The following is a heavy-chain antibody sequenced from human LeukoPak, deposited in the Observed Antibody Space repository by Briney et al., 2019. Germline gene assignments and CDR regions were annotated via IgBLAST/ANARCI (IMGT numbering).Heavy chain of an antibody. V-gene: IGHV3-23*01. J-gene: IGHJ6*03. CDR2: ISGSGGRT. Sequence: PGGSLRLSCAASGFTFSSYAMSWVRQAPGKGLEGVSEISGSGGRTNYADSVRGRFTISRDSSKNTLYREMNRLRDEDTALSYCAKDGVESLYYYFYIDVWGKGTPVSVSS. CDR1: GFTFSSYA. D-gene: IGHD1-1*01. CDR3: AKDGVESLYYYFYIDV.